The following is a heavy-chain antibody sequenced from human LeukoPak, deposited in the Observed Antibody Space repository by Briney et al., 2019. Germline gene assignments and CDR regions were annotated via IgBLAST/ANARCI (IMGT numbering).Heavy chain of an antibody. D-gene: IGHD6-13*01. CDR3: ARTGYSSSWIWFDP. V-gene: IGHV4-39*07. CDR2: IYYSGST. J-gene: IGHJ5*02. CDR1: GVSISSSSYY. Sequence: SETLSLTCTVSGVSISSSSYYWGWIRQPPGKGLEWIGSIYYSGSTYYNPSLKSRVTISVDTSKNQFSLKLSSVTAADTAVYYCARTGYSSSWIWFDPWGQGTLVTVSS.